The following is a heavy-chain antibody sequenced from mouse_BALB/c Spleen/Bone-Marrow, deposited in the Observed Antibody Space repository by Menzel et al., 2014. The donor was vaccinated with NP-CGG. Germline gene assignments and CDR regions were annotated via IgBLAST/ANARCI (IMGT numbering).Heavy chain of an antibody. CDR1: GYTFSSYW. V-gene: IGHV1-9*01. CDR3: ARGDYFDY. CDR2: ILPGSGST. Sequence: VQLQQSGAELMKPGASVKISCKATGYTFSSYWIEWVKQRPGHGLEWLGEILPGSGSTNYNEKFKGKATFTEDTSSNTAYMQRSSLTSEDSAVYYCARGDYFDYWGQGTTLTVSS. J-gene: IGHJ2*01.